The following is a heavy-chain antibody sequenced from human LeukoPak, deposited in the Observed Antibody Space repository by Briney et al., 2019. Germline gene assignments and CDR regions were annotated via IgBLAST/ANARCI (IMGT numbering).Heavy chain of an antibody. V-gene: IGHV4-34*01. CDR2: INHSGST. CDR1: GGSFSGYY. Sequence: TSETLSLTCAVYGGSFSGYYWSWIRQPPGKGLEWIGEINHSGSTNYNPSLKSRVTISVDTSKNQFSLKLSSVTAADTAVYYCARIPYYYYGMDVWGQGTTVTVSS. J-gene: IGHJ6*02. CDR3: ARIPYYYYGMDV.